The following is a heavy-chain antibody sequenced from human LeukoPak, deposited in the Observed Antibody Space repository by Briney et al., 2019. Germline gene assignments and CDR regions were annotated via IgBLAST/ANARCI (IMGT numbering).Heavy chain of an antibody. Sequence: PGGSLRLSCAASGLTFTNFAMNWVRQAPGKGLEWVSAISGSGGRTYYADSVKGRFTISRDNSNNTLYLQMNNLRAEDTAVYYCAKDLAIMRGRFLEWSQPYYYYYMDVWGKGTTVTVSS. D-gene: IGHD3-3*01. V-gene: IGHV3-23*01. CDR2: ISGSGGRT. CDR1: GLTFTNFA. CDR3: AKDLAIMRGRFLEWSQPYYYYYMDV. J-gene: IGHJ6*03.